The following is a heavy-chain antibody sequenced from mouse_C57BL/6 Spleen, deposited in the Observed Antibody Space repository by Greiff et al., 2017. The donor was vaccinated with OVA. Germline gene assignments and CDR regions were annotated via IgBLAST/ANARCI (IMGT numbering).Heavy chain of an antibody. V-gene: IGHV1-61*01. J-gene: IGHJ4*01. CDR1: GYTFTSYW. D-gene: IGHD2-14*01. Sequence: QVQLQQPGAELVRPGSSVKLSCKASGYTFTSYWMDWVKQRPGQGLEWIGNIYPSDSETHYNQKFKDKATLTVDKSSSTAYMQLSSLTSEDSAVYYCARYYRRAMDYWGQGTSVTVSS. CDR3: ARYYRRAMDY. CDR2: IYPSDSET.